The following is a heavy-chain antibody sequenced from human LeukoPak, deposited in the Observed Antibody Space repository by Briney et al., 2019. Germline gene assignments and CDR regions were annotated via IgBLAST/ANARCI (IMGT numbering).Heavy chain of an antibody. V-gene: IGHV3-21*01. CDR2: ISSSSSYI. D-gene: IGHD3-22*01. CDR1: GFTFSSYS. Sequence: PGGSLRLSCAASGFTFSSYSMNWDRQAPGKGLEWVSSISSSSSYIYYADSVKGRFTISRDNAKNSLYLQMNSLRAEDTAVYYCARDPRYYYDSSGYYYPYYFDYWGQGTLVTVSS. CDR3: ARDPRYYYDSSGYYYPYYFDY. J-gene: IGHJ4*02.